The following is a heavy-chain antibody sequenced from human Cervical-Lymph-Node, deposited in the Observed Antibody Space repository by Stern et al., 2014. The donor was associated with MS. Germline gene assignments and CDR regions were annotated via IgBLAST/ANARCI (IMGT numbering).Heavy chain of an antibody. J-gene: IGHJ3*02. CDR2: IYYTGKT. Sequence: QLQLQESGPGLVKPSETLSLTCTVSGGSITSGGHIWTWIRQVPGKGLEWIGNIYYTGKTYYNLSLKSRVTISVDTSQNHFSLKLRSGTAADTAVYYCARAIQRGRDAFDIWGQGTMVIVSS. CDR1: GGSITSGGHI. CDR3: ARAIQRGRDAFDI. D-gene: IGHD1-1*01. V-gene: IGHV4-31*03.